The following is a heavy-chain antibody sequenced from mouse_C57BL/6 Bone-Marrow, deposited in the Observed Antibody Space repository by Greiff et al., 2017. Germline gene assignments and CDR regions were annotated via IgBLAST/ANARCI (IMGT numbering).Heavy chain of an antibody. Sequence: VHLVESGPGLVKPSQSLFLTCSITGFPITSGYYWIWIRQSPGKPLEWMGYITHSGETFYNPSLQSPISITRETSKNQFFLQLNSVTTEDTAMYYCAGDPNYGSSPSFAYWGQGTLVTVSA. J-gene: IGHJ3*01. CDR3: AGDPNYGSSPSFAY. CDR1: GFPITSGYY. D-gene: IGHD1-1*01. CDR2: ITHSGET. V-gene: IGHV12-3*01.